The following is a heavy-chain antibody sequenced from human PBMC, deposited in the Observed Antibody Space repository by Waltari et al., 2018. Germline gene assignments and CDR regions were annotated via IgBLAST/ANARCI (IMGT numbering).Heavy chain of an antibody. CDR3: AKDEGYVAGTEDY. CDR2: ISGSGGST. J-gene: IGHJ4*02. Sequence: EVQLLESGGGLVQPGGSLRLSCAASGFTFSSYAMSWVRQAPGKGLEWVSAISGSGGSTYDADAVKGRFTISRDNSKNTLYLQMNSLRAEDTAVYYCAKDEGYVAGTEDYWGQGTLVTVSS. V-gene: IGHV3-23*01. CDR1: GFTFSSYA. D-gene: IGHD6-19*01.